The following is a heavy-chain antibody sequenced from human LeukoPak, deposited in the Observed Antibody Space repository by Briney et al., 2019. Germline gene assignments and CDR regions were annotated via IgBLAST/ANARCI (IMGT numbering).Heavy chain of an antibody. Sequence: GGSLRLSCAVSGFSVNDNYMSWVRQAPGKGLQWVSVMFPDGRTYYADSVKGRFTISRDLARNTLLLQMHSPRADDTAVHYCARTNPVYGDYDYWGQGTLVTVSS. V-gene: IGHV3-53*01. CDR1: GFSVNDNY. J-gene: IGHJ4*02. CDR2: MFPDGRT. CDR3: ARTNPVYGDYDY. D-gene: IGHD4-17*01.